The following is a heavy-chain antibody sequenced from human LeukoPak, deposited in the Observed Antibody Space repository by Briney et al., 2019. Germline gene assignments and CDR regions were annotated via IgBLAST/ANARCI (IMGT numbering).Heavy chain of an antibody. D-gene: IGHD6-6*01. CDR1: GFTFDDYA. J-gene: IGHJ5*02. Sequence: GRSLRLSCAASGFTFDDYAMHWVRQAPGKGLEWVSGISWNSGSIGYADSVKGRFTISRDNAKNSLYLQMNSLRAEDTALYYCEKNMTEQSSSLYNWSAPGGKEPLVTFPS. V-gene: IGHV3-9*01. CDR3: EKNMTEQSSSLYNWSAP. CDR2: ISWNSGSI.